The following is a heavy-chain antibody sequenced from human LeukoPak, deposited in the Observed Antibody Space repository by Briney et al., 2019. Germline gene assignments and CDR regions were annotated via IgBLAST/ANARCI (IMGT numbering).Heavy chain of an antibody. CDR2: VYYSGST. CDR3: ARNGAYSFVV. J-gene: IGHJ4*02. Sequence: SETLSLTCTVSGGSISNYYWSCIRQPPGKGLEWIGYVYYSGSTYYNPSLKSRVTISVDTSKNQFSLKLSSVIAADTAVYFCARNGAYSFVVWGQGTLVTVSS. CDR1: GGSISNYY. D-gene: IGHD5-18*01. V-gene: IGHV4-30-4*01.